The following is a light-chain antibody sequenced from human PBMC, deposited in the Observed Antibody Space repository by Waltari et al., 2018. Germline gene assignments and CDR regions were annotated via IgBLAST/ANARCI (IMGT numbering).Light chain of an antibody. J-gene: IGKJ2*01. V-gene: IGKV1-12*01. CDR2: AAS. CDR1: QDIGRW. CDR3: QQTNIFPFT. Sequence: DMQMIQSPSSVSASLGVRVTITCRASQDIGRWLAWYQHKPGRAPNLLIFAASSLQNGVPSRFSGSGSGTYFTLTINSLQPEDFATYYCQQTNIFPFTFDQGTKLEIK.